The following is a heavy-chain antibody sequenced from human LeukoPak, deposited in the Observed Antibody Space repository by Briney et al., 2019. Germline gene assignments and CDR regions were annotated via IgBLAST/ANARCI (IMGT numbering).Heavy chain of an antibody. CDR2: IYYSGST. V-gene: IGHV4-59*01. CDR3: ARLGGGIVVVRPPMYYFDY. Sequence: SETLSLTCTVSGGSISSYYWSWIRQPPGKGLEWIGYIYYSGSTNYNPSLKSRVTISVDTSKNQFSLKLSSVTAADTAVYYCARLGGGIVVVRPPMYYFDYWGQGTLVTVYS. CDR1: GGSISSYY. D-gene: IGHD3-22*01. J-gene: IGHJ4*02.